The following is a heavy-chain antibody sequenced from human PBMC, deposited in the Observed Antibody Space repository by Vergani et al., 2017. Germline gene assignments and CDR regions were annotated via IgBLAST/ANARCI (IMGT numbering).Heavy chain of an antibody. CDR3: ARVWYCSGGSCYSGSGWTFDY. J-gene: IGHJ4*02. D-gene: IGHD2-15*01. CDR2: IYYSGST. Sequence: QVQLQESGPGLVKPSQTLSLTCTVSGGSISSGGYYWSWIRQPPGKGLEWIGYIYYSGSTYYNPSLKSRVTISVDTSKNQFSLKLSSVTAADTAVYYCARVWYCSGGSCYSGSGWTFDYWGQGTLVTVSS. V-gene: IGHV4-31*03. CDR1: GGSISSGGYY.